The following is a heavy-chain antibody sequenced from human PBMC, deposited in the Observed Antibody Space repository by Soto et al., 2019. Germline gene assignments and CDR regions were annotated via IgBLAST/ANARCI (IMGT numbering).Heavy chain of an antibody. J-gene: IGHJ4*02. CDR3: VRGGGGYGNGMIDY. D-gene: IGHD5-18*01. CDR2: SSYIAPT. Sequence: SETLSLTCTVSGGSISNYYCSWIGQSPGKGLMSFGYSSYIAPTHYSPPLKSRVTTTVDTSKNQFSLRLTSVAVADTVVHYCVRGGGGYGNGMIDYWGQGTPVTVSS. CDR1: GGSISNYY. V-gene: IGHV4-59*01.